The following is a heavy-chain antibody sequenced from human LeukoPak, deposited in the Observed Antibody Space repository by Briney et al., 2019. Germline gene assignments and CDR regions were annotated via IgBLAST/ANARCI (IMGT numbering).Heavy chain of an antibody. V-gene: IGHV4-59*08. CDR3: ASAYCGGDCYYYSYYGMDV. Sequence: SETLSLTCTVSGGSISSYYWSWIRQPPGKGLEWIGYIDYSGSTNYNPSLKSRVTISVDTSKNQFSLKLSSVTAADTAVYYCASAYCGGDCYYYSYYGMDVWGQGTTVTVSS. D-gene: IGHD2-21*02. J-gene: IGHJ6*02. CDR1: GGSISSYY. CDR2: IDYSGST.